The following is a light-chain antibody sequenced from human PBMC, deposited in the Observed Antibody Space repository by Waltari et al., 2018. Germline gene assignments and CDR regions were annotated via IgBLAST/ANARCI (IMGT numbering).Light chain of an antibody. V-gene: IGLV2-14*03. Sequence: QSALTQPASVSGSPGQSITISCTATSSDFGANKYVSWYQQHPGKAPKVVNYDVTERPSGVSNRFSGSKSGSTASLTISGLQTEDEADYYCSSRTNSITWVFGGGTKVTVL. J-gene: IGLJ3*02. CDR3: SSRTNSITWV. CDR1: SSDFGANKY. CDR2: DVT.